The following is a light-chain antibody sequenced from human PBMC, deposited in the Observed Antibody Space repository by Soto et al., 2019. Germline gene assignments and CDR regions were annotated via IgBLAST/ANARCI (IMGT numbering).Light chain of an antibody. CDR2: VAS. CDR3: QQYGSSLFT. J-gene: IGKJ3*01. V-gene: IGKV3-20*01. Sequence: EIVLTQSPGTLSLSPGERATLACRASQSVSSSYLAWYQQKPGQAHRLLIYVASSRATGIPDRFSGSGSGTDFTITISRLEPEDFAVYYCQQYGSSLFTFGTGTKVYIK. CDR1: QSVSSSY.